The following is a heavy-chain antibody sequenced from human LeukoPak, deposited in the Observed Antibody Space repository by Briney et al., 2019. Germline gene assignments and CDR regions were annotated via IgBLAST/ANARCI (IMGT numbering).Heavy chain of an antibody. J-gene: IGHJ4*02. CDR3: ARDVDANY. CDR1: GFTFSSYG. D-gene: IGHD5-12*01. V-gene: IGHV3-30*03. CDR2: ISYDGSNK. Sequence: GGSLRLSCAASGFTFSSYGMHWVRQAPGKGLEWVAVISYDGSNKYYADSVKGRFTISRDNSKNTLYLQMNSLRAEDTALYYCARDVDANYWGQGALVTVSS.